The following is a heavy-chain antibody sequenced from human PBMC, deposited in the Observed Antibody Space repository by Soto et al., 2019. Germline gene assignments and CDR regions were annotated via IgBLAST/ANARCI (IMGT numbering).Heavy chain of an antibody. Sequence: EVQLVESGGDLVQPGGSLRLSCAASGFTFSSDWMTWVRQAPGKGLEWVANINRDGSEEYYVDSVKGRFTISRDNVKNSLYLQMNSVRAEDTAVYYCATSRGWRAYFDYWGQGTLVTVSS. CDR1: GFTFSSDW. V-gene: IGHV3-7*01. CDR3: ATSRGWRAYFDY. J-gene: IGHJ4*02. CDR2: INRDGSEE. D-gene: IGHD6-19*01.